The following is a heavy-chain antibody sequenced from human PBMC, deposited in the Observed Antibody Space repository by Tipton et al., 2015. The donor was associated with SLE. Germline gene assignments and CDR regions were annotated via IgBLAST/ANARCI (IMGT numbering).Heavy chain of an antibody. Sequence: TLSLTCTVSDGSIRNYYWSWIRQPAGKGLEWIGRMYTSGNTNYNPSLQSRVTMSVDTSKNQFSLKLRSVIAADTAVYYCARERYSSSSPVDYWGQGTLVTVSS. V-gene: IGHV4-4*07. CDR3: ARERYSSSSPVDY. D-gene: IGHD6-6*01. CDR1: DGSIRNYY. CDR2: MYTSGNT. J-gene: IGHJ4*02.